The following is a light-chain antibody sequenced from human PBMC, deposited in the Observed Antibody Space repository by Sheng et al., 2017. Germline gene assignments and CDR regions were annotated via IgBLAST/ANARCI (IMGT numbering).Light chain of an antibody. CDR2: DGI. CDR1: QDIRND. J-gene: IGKJ2*01. V-gene: IGKV1-6*01. Sequence: IQMTQSPSSVSASIGDRVTVTCRASQDIRNDLGWYQHKPGEAPKLLIYDGINLQSGVPSRFSGTRSGTDFTLTISSLQPEDFATYFCLQDYDYPYTFGQGTRLEIK. CDR3: LQDYDYPYT.